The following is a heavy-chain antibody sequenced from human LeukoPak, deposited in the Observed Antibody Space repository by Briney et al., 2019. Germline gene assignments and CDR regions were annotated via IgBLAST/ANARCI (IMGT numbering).Heavy chain of an antibody. D-gene: IGHD3-16*01. V-gene: IGHV1-24*01. CDR3: ARYLGETRDYYYYYMDV. CDR2: FDPEDGET. Sequence: ASVKVSCKVSGYTLTELSMHWVRQAPGKGLEWMGGFDPEDGETIYAQKFQGRVAMTEDTSTDTAYMELSSLRSEDTAVYYCARYLGETRDYYYYYMDVWGKGTTVTISS. CDR1: GYTLTELS. J-gene: IGHJ6*03.